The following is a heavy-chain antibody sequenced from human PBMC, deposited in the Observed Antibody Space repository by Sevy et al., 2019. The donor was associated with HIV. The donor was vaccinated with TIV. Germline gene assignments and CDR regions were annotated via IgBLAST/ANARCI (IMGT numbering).Heavy chain of an antibody. CDR1: GFTFSSYS. D-gene: IGHD6-13*01. CDR3: ARAKFEYSSSWYVSEWYYYYYMDV. CDR2: ISSSSSTI. V-gene: IGHV3-48*01. Sequence: GGSLRLSCAASGFTFSSYSMNWVRQAPGKGLEWVSYISSSSSTIYYADSVKGRFTISRDNAKNSLYLQMNSLGAEDTAVYYCARAKFEYSSSWYVSEWYYYYYMDVWGKGTTVTVSS. J-gene: IGHJ6*03.